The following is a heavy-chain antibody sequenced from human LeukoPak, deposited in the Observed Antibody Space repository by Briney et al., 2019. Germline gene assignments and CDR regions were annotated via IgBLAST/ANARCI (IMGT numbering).Heavy chain of an antibody. CDR3: ARGVYDILTGYYNYYYYYGMDV. Sequence: SGGSLRLSCAASGFTVSSNYMSWVRQAPGKGLEWVSVIYSGGSTYYADSVKGRFTISRDNSKNTLYLQMNSLRAEDTAVYYCARGVYDILTGYYNYYYYYGMDVWGQGTTVTVSS. J-gene: IGHJ6*02. CDR1: GFTVSSNY. D-gene: IGHD3-9*01. CDR2: IYSGGST. V-gene: IGHV3-66*01.